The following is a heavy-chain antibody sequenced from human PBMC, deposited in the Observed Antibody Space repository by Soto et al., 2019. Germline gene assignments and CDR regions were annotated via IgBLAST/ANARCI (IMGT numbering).Heavy chain of an antibody. Sequence: QVQLVQSGAEVRQPASSVKVSCKTSGGTFSSYAISWVRQAPGQGLEWMGGIVPIVDTSTYAQKFQGRVTISADESTSTVYMELSSLRSDDTAVYYCARVLAIPGYPDNWGQVILVTVSS. CDR3: ARVLAIPGYPDN. J-gene: IGHJ4*02. D-gene: IGHD5-12*01. V-gene: IGHV1-69*12. CDR1: GGTFSSYA. CDR2: IVPIVDTS.